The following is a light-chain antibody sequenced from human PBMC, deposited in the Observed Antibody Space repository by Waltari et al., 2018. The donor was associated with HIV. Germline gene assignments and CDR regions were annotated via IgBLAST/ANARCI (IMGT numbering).Light chain of an antibody. CDR3: CSYTSSDSYV. CDR1: SSDVGRYNY. CDR2: EVS. V-gene: IGLV2-14*01. Sequence: QPALTQPASVSGSPGQSITISCTGASSDVGRYNYVSWYQQYPGKVPKLIIYEVSSRPSGVSNRFSASKSGNTASLTISGLLAEDEADYYCCSYTSSDSYVFGTGTKVTVL. J-gene: IGLJ1*01.